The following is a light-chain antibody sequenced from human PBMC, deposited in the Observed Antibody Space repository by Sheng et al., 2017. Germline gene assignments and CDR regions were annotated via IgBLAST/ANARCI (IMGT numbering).Light chain of an antibody. V-gene: IGLV2-23*02. J-gene: IGLJ2*01. Sequence: SALTQPASVSGSPGQSITISCTGSSSDIGTYNLVSWYQQHPGKVPKLMIYEVTKRPSGVSNRFSGSKSGNTASLTISGLQAEDEADYYCCSYAGSSTLFGGGTKLTVL. CDR3: CSYAGSSTL. CDR1: SSDIGTYNL. CDR2: EVT.